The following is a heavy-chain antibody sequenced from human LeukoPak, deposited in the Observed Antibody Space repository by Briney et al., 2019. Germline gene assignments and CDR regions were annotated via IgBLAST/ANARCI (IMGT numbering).Heavy chain of an antibody. CDR2: INSDGSWT. D-gene: IGHD2/OR15-2a*01. J-gene: IGHJ4*02. CDR3: VSFYETY. Sequence: GGSLRLSCAASGNYWMHWVRQAPGKGLVWVSHINSDGSWTSYADSVKGRFTISKDNAKNRVYLQMNSLRAEDTAVYYCVSFYETYWGRGTLVTVSS. V-gene: IGHV3-74*01. CDR1: GNYW.